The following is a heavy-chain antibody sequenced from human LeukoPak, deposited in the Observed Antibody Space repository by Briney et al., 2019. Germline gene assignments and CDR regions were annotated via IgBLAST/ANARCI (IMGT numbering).Heavy chain of an antibody. CDR3: ASQRGSGSPHYYYYGMDV. CDR2: IYSGGST. J-gene: IGHJ6*02. CDR1: GFTVSSNY. D-gene: IGHD3-10*01. V-gene: IGHV3-53*01. Sequence: GGSLRLSCAASGFTVSSNYMSWVRQAPGKGLEWVAVIYSGGSTYYADSVKGRFTISRDNAKNSLYLHMNSLRVEDTAVYYCASQRGSGSPHYYYYGMDVWGQGTTVTVSS.